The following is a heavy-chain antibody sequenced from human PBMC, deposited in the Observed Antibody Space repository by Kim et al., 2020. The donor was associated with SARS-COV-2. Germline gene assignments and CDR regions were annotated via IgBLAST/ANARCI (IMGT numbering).Heavy chain of an antibody. Sequence: GGSLRLSCAASGFTFSSYGMHWVRQAPGKGLEWVAVIWYDGSNKYYADAVKGRFTISRDNSKNTLYLQMNSLRAEDTAVYYWSRAMGYYDRSGYFDYWGQGTLVTVSS. D-gene: IGHD3-22*01. CDR1: GFTFSSYG. V-gene: IGHV3-33*08. CDR3: SRAMGYYDRSGYFDY. J-gene: IGHJ4*02. CDR2: IWYDGSNK.